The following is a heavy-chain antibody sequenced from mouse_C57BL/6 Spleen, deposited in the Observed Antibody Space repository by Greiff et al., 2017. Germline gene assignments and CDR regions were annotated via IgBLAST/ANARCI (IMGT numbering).Heavy chain of an antibody. CDR1: GYTFTSYW. J-gene: IGHJ2*01. D-gene: IGHD2-2*01. CDR2: IYPGSGST. CDR3: ARCGYPPRGNYFDY. Sequence: QVQLQQPGAELVKPGASVKMSCKASGYTFTSYWITWVKQRPGQGLEWIGDIYPGSGSTNYNEKFKSKATLTVDTSSSTAYMQLSSLTSEDSAVYYGARCGYPPRGNYFDYWGQGTTLTVSS. V-gene: IGHV1-55*01.